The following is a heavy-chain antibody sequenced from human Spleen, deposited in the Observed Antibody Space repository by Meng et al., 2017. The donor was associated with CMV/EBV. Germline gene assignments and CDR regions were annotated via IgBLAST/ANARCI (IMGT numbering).Heavy chain of an antibody. J-gene: IGHJ4*02. V-gene: IGHV1-2*02. CDR2: INPNSGGT. D-gene: IGHD6-13*01. CDR3: AKTLRRFGSSWYGSFDY. CDR1: YIFTGYS. Sequence: YIFTGYSMYWVRQAPGQGLEWMGWINPNSGGTNYAQKFQGRVTMSRDTSNSTVYMELSRLTSDDSAIYYCAKTLRRFGSSWYGSFDYWGQGTLVTVSS.